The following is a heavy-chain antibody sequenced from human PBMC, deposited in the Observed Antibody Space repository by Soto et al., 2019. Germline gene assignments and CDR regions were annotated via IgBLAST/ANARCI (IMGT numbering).Heavy chain of an antibody. CDR3: ARRKKYSSSWSGPFDY. CDR1: GGSISSSSYY. Sequence: QLQLQESGPGLVKPSETLSLTCTVSGGSISSSSYYWGWIRQPPGKGLEWIGSIYYSGSTYYNPSLKSRVTISVDTSKNQFSLKLSSVTAADTAVYYCARRKKYSSSWSGPFDYWGQGTLVTVSS. CDR2: IYYSGST. D-gene: IGHD6-13*01. V-gene: IGHV4-39*01. J-gene: IGHJ4*02.